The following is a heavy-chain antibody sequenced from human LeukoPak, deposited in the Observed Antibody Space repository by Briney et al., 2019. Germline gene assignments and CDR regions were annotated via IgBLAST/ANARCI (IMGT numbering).Heavy chain of an antibody. D-gene: IGHD3/OR15-3a*01. CDR2: ISAYNGNT. J-gene: IGHJ4*02. V-gene: IGHV1-18*01. Sequence: GASVTVSYKASGYTFTSYGISGVRQAPGQGREWMGWISAYNGNTNYAQKLQGRVTMTTDTSTSTAYMELRSLRSDDTAVYYCARGPFWTHFDYWGQGTLVTVSS. CDR1: GYTFTSYG. CDR3: ARGPFWTHFDY.